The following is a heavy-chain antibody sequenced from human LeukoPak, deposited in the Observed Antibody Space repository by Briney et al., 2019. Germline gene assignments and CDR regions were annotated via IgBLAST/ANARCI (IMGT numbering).Heavy chain of an antibody. J-gene: IGHJ3*02. D-gene: IGHD2-15*01. CDR3: ARGVVITEAFDI. V-gene: IGHV1-69*06. CDR1: GGTFSSYA. CDR2: IIPIFGTA. Sequence: SVKVSCKASGGTFSSYAISWVRQAPGQGLEWMGGIIPIFGTANYAQKFQGRVTITADKSTSTAYLELSSLRSEDTAVYYCARGVVITEAFDIWGQGTMVTVSS.